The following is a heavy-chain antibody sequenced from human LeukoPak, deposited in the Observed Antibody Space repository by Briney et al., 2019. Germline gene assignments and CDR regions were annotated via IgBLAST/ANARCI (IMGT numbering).Heavy chain of an antibody. CDR1: RFTFSNYA. Sequence: PGGSLRLSCAASRFTFSNYAMSWVRRAPGKGPEWVSGISASGDNTYYADSVKGRFTISRDNSKNTLYLQMNSLRAEDTAIYYCAKFHMQDPRYCGGDCYLDLWGRGTPVTVSS. CDR3: AKFHMQDPRYCGGDCYLDL. J-gene: IGHJ2*01. V-gene: IGHV3-23*01. D-gene: IGHD2-21*01. CDR2: ISASGDNT.